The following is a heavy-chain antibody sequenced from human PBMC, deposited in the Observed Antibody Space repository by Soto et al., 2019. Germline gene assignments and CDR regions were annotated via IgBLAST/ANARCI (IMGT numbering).Heavy chain of an antibody. V-gene: IGHV1-46*01. CDR2: INPSSGDT. D-gene: IGHD3-16*01. CDR3: AGAVFGGGGCLAP. J-gene: IGHJ5*02. CDR1: GYSLTKYY. Sequence: QEQLVQSGAEVKTPGASVNVSCKASGYSLTKYYVHWVRQAPGQGLEWMAIINPSSGDTTYAQKSRGGATWTSTTPPGTAYLGRGSRTLEDRANSSGAGAVFGGGGCLAPWGQEPWSPSPQ.